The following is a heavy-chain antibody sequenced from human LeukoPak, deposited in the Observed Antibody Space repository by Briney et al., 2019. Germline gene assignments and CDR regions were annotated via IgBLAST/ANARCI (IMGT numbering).Heavy chain of an antibody. V-gene: IGHV4-31*03. CDR1: GGSISSGGYY. J-gene: IGHJ4*02. CDR3: VRDGISGMQPDY. D-gene: IGHD2-15*01. CDR2: IYYSGSP. Sequence: SQTLSLTCTVSGGSISSGGYYWSWIRQHPGKGLEWIGYIYYSGSPYYNPSLKSRVTISVDTSKNQFSLKLSSVTAADTAVYYCVRDGISGMQPDYWGQGTLVTVSS.